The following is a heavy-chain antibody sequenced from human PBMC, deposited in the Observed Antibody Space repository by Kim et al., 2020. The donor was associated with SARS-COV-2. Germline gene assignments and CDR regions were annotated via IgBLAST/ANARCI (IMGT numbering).Heavy chain of an antibody. D-gene: IGHD6-19*01. CDR3: AKDHRGWYSPFDY. CDR1: GFTFSSYG. V-gene: IGHV3-30*18. J-gene: IGHJ4*02. CDR2: ISYDGSNK. Sequence: GGSLRLSCAASGFTFSSYGMHWVRQAPGKGLEWVAVISYDGSNKYYADSVKGRFTISRDNSKNTLYLQMNSLRAEDTAVYYCAKDHRGWYSPFDYWGQGTLVTVSS.